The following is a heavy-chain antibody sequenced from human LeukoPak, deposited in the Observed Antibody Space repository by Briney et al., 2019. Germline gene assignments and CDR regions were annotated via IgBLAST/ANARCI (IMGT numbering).Heavy chain of an antibody. D-gene: IGHD3-9*01. CDR3: ARPNFDWLLYYFDY. J-gene: IGHJ4*02. Sequence: GSLRLSCAASGFTFSSYWMSWVRQAPGKGLEWVANIKQDGSEKYYVDSVKGRFTISRDNAKNSLYLQMNSLRAEDTAVYYCARPNFDWLLYYFDYWGQGTLVTVSS. V-gene: IGHV3-7*01. CDR1: GFTFSSYW. CDR2: IKQDGSEK.